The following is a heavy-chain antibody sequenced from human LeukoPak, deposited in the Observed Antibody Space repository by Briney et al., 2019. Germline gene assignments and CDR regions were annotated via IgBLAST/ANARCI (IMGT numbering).Heavy chain of an antibody. CDR3: ARATYYYGSGSLDYGMDV. D-gene: IGHD3-10*01. CDR1: GGTFSSYA. J-gene: IGHJ6*02. V-gene: IGHV1-69*04. Sequence: SVKVSCKASGGTFSSYAISWVRQAPGQGLEWMGRIIPILGIANYAQKFQGRVTITADKSTSTAYMELSSLRSEDTAVYYCARATYYYGSGSLDYGMDVWGQGTTVTVSS. CDR2: IIPILGIA.